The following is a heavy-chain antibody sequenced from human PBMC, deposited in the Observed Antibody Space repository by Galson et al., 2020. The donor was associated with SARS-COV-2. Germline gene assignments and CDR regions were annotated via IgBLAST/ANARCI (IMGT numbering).Heavy chain of an antibody. V-gene: IGHV4-59*08. D-gene: IGHD3-16*01. CDR3: ARHFSEGGTMPEIFDY. Sequence: ETSETLSLTCTVSGGSISSYYWSWIRQPPGKGLEWIGYIYYSGSTNYNPSLKSRVTISVDTSKNQFSLKLSSVTAADTAVYYCARHFSEGGTMPEIFDYWGQGTLVTVSS. CDR2: IYYSGST. J-gene: IGHJ4*02. CDR1: GGSISSYY.